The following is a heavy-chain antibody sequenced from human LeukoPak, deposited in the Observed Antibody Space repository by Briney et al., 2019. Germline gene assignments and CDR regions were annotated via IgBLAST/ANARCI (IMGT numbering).Heavy chain of an antibody. CDR3: AGLSSPLNLRYWYFDL. CDR1: GGTFSSYS. J-gene: IGHJ2*01. D-gene: IGHD3-10*01. Sequence: ASVKVSCKASGGTFSSYSINWVRQAPGQGLEWMGGIIPDFGTANYAQKFQGRVTITADKSTSAAYMELSGLRSEDTAVYYCAGLSSPLNLRYWYFDLWGRGTLVTVSS. CDR2: IIPDFGTA. V-gene: IGHV1-69*06.